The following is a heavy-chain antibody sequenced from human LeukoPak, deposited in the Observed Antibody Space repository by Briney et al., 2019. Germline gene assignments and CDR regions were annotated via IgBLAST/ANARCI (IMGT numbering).Heavy chain of an antibody. CDR2: ISSSSSYI. CDR1: AFTFSNYA. D-gene: IGHD3-3*01. V-gene: IGHV3-21*01. CDR3: ARGVRIFGVDTADAFDI. Sequence: GRSLRLSRAPAAFTFSNYAMDCVSPPPGNWRGWVSSISSSSSYICYASSVKGRFTIFRDNAKNSLYLQMNSLRAEDTAVYYCARGVRIFGVDTADAFDIWGQGTMVTVSS. J-gene: IGHJ3*02.